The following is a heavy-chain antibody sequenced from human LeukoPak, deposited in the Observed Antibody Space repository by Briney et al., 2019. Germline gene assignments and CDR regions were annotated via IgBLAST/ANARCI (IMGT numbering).Heavy chain of an antibody. J-gene: IGHJ4*02. D-gene: IGHD3-10*01. CDR1: GYSFTSHY. CDR3: AKDGSGSFWQLYFDY. V-gene: IGHV1-46*01. CDR2: INPSGSST. Sequence: ASVKVSCKASGYSFTSHYMHWVRQAPGQGLEWLGLINPSGSSTLYAQKFQGRVTMTRDMSTTTDYMELSSLRSEDTAVYFCAKDGSGSFWQLYFDYWGQGTLVTVSS.